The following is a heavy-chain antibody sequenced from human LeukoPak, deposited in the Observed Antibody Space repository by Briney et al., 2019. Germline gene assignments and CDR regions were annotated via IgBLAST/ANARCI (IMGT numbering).Heavy chain of an antibody. Sequence: GGSLRLSCEASGFTFSNYWMSWVRQAPGKGLEWVSAITGSGASTNYADSVKGRFTISRDNSKNTIYLQMSSLRAEDTAIYYCVKRSSTSSGYFDFWGRGILVTVSS. V-gene: IGHV3-23*01. CDR3: VKRSSTSSGYFDF. CDR1: GFTFSNYW. CDR2: ITGSGAST. D-gene: IGHD3-22*01. J-gene: IGHJ4*02.